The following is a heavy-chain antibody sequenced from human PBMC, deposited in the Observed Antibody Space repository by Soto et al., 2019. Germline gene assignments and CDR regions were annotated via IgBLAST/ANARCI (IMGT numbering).Heavy chain of an antibody. Sequence: QVQLVQSGSEVRKPGASVTVSCKASGYTFTDYYIQWVRQAPGQGLEYMGWISPKSGGEANAQKFRGRVTMTRDTSVNSASLHLSSLTSDDTAVYFCARCHRGLRCHLDYWGQGTLVTVSS. CDR3: ARCHRGLRCHLDY. D-gene: IGHD4-17*01. CDR2: ISPKSGGE. V-gene: IGHV1-2*02. CDR1: GYTFTDYY. J-gene: IGHJ4*02.